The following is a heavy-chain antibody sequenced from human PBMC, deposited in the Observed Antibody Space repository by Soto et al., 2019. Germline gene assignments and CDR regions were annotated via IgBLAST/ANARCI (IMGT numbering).Heavy chain of an antibody. V-gene: IGHV4-39*01. CDR1: GASISSYNY. Sequence: SETLSLTCNVSGASISSYNYWGWFRQPPGKGLEGIGSIIYSGNSMYNPSLQRRLTLYVDTSKNKFSLKLNSVTAADTAVYYCARPGSSNGWFDYDDWGQGTLVT. J-gene: IGHJ4*02. CDR2: IIYSGNS. D-gene: IGHD6-19*01. CDR3: ARPGSSNGWFDYDD.